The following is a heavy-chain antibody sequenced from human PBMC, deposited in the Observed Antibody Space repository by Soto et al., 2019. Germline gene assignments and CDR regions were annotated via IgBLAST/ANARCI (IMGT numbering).Heavy chain of an antibody. CDR3: ARHLEAPFNGRTTFYYSLDV. CDR2: IFPRDSEI. J-gene: IGHJ6*02. V-gene: IGHV5-51*01. D-gene: IGHD2-8*01. Sequence: EVQLVQCGAEVNNPGESLKISCPASGYGFVGFWIGWVRQMAGKGLGWMGIIFPRDSEIKYIPSFQGQVTISADTSIRTAYLKWSRLKAADTAMYYFARHLEAPFNGRTTFYYSLDVWGQGTTVNVSS. CDR1: GYGFVGFW.